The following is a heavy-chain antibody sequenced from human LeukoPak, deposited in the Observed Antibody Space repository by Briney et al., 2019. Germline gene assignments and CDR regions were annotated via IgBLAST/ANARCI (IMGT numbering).Heavy chain of an antibody. CDR3: AKGAGGGYDDYFDY. V-gene: IGHV3-30*18. CDR2: ISYDRSNK. Sequence: GRSLRLSCAASGFTFSSYGMHWVRQAPGKGLEWVAVISYDRSNKYYADSVKGRFTISRDNSKNTLYLQMNSLRAEDTAVYYCAKGAGGGYDDYFDYWGQGTLVTVSS. J-gene: IGHJ4*02. CDR1: GFTFSSYG. D-gene: IGHD5-12*01.